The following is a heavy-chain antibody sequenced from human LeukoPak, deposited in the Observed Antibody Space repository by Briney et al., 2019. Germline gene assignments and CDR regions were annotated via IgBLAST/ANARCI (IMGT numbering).Heavy chain of an antibody. CDR1: GFTFSSYG. CDR3: ARPTWTNYMDV. V-gene: IGHV3-23*01. D-gene: IGHD3/OR15-3a*01. J-gene: IGHJ6*03. CDR2: ISGSGGST. Sequence: GGSLRLSCAASGFTFSSYGMSWVRQAPGKGLEWVSAISGSGGSTYYADSVKGRFTISRDNAKNSVSLQMNSLRAEDTAVYFCARPTWTNYMDVWGKGTAVTISS.